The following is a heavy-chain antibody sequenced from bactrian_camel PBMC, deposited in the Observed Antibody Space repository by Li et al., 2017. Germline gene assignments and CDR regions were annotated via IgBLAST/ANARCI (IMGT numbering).Heavy chain of an antibody. D-gene: IGHD5*01. CDR2: IDSGSRST. CDR3: ANWGDNY. V-gene: IGHV3S1*01. CDR1: GLTFSYYD. J-gene: IGHJ4*01. Sequence: HVQLVESGGGSVQAGGSLRLSCAASGLTFSYYDMTWVRRAPGKGLEWVSSIDSGSRSTYYADSVKGRFAASRDNAKNTLYLQLNYLKTEDTAMHYCANWGDNYWGQGTQVTVS.